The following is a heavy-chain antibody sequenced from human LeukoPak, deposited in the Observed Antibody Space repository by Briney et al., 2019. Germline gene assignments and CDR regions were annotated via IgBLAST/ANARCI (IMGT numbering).Heavy chain of an antibody. CDR3: AKVKGYSTSGYLDY. J-gene: IGHJ4*02. V-gene: IGHV3-23*01. D-gene: IGHD6-13*01. Sequence: GGSLRLSCAVSGVTLSNYGMSWVRQAPGKGLEWVAGISGSGGSTYYADSVKGRFTISRDNSKNTLYLQMNSLRAEDTAVYYCAKVKGYSTSGYLDYWGQGTLVTVSS. CDR1: GVTLSNYG. CDR2: ISGSGGST.